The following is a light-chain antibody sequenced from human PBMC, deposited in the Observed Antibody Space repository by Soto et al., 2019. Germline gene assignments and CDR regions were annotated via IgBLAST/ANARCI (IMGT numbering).Light chain of an antibody. V-gene: IGLV1-51*01. CDR3: GAWDRRLSGYV. Sequence: QSALTQPPSVSAAPGQKVTISCSGSSSNIGNNYVSWYQQLPGTAPKLLIYDNNKRPSGIPDRFSGSKSGTSATLGITGLQNGDEAAYYCGAWDRRLSGYVLGNGTKXTV. J-gene: IGLJ1*01. CDR1: SSNIGNNY. CDR2: DNN.